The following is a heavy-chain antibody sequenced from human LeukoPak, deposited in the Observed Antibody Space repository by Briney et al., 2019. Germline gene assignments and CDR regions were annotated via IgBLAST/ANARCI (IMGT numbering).Heavy chain of an antibody. V-gene: IGHV1-2*02. CDR1: GYTFTGSY. J-gene: IGHJ4*02. Sequence: ASVKISCKASGYTFTGSYMNWVRQAPGQGLEWMGWINPNSGGTNYAQKFQGRVTMTRNTSISTAYMELSRLRSDDTAVYYCARDLASVAVTTSDYWGQGTLVTVSS. CDR3: ARDLASVAVTTSDY. D-gene: IGHD4-17*01. CDR2: INPNSGGT.